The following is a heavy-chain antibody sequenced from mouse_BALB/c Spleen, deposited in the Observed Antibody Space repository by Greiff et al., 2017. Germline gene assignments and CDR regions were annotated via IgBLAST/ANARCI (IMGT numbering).Heavy chain of an antibody. CDR1: GFNIKDTY. V-gene: IGHV14-3*02. CDR3: ARWDTATAMDY. D-gene: IGHD1-2*01. Sequence: EVQLVESGAELVKPGASVKLSCTASGFNIKDTYMHWVKQRPEQGLEWIGRIDPANGNTKYDPKFQGKATITADTSSNTAYLQLSSLTSEDTAVYYCARWDTATAMDYWGQGTSVTVSS. J-gene: IGHJ4*01. CDR2: IDPANGNT.